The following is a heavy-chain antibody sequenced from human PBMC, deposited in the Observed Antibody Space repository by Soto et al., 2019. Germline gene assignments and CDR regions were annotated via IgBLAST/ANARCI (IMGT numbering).Heavy chain of an antibody. V-gene: IGHV4-39*07. CDR2: IYYSGST. D-gene: IGHD3-10*01. CDR3: ARAPRGNYGYPSYFDY. Sequence: SETLSLTCSVSGGSISSSSYSWGWIRQPPGKGLEWIGNIYYSGSTNYNPSLKSRVTISVDTSKNQFSLKLSSVTAADTAVYYCARAPRGNYGYPSYFDYWGQGTLVTVSS. CDR1: GGSISSSSYS. J-gene: IGHJ4*02.